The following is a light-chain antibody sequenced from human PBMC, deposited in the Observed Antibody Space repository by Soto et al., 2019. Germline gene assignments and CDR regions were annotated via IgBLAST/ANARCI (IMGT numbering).Light chain of an antibody. Sequence: EIVLTQSPATLSLSPGERATLSCRASQSVSSSLAWYQQKPGQAPRLLLYDASNRATGIPARFSGSGSGTDFTRTISSLESDDFAVYYCQQRGSFGGGTKVEIK. CDR1: QSVSSS. CDR2: DAS. J-gene: IGKJ4*01. CDR3: QQRGS. V-gene: IGKV3-11*01.